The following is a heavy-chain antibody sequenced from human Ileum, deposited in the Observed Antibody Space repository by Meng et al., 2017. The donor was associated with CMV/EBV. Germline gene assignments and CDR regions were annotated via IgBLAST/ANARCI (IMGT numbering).Heavy chain of an antibody. CDR3: VRDRDSGGATATHNWFDP. J-gene: IGHJ5*02. CDR2: SSAYNGHT. CDR1: LSSCG. V-gene: IGHV1-18*01. Sequence: LSSCGITWVRRAPGQGLEWMGWSSAYNGHTDYPQNFQGRVTMTTDTSTSTAYMELRSLRSDDTAVYYCVRDRDSGGATATHNWFDPWGQGTLVTVSS. D-gene: IGHD2-21*01.